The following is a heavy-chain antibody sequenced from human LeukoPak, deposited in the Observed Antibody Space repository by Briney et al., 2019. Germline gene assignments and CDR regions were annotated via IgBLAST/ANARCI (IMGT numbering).Heavy chain of an antibody. Sequence: GGSLRLSCAASGFTFSGYWMHWVRQAPGKGLVWVSRTNRDDSDTSYADSVKGRFTIPRDKAKSTLYLQMNSLRVEDTAVYYCARSANYFDTSGQDYWGQGTLVTVSS. CDR2: TNRDDSDT. J-gene: IGHJ4*02. CDR3: ARSANYFDTSGQDY. V-gene: IGHV3-74*01. CDR1: GFTFSGYW. D-gene: IGHD3-22*01.